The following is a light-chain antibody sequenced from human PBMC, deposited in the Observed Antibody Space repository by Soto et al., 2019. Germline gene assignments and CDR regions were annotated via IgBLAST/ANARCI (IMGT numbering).Light chain of an antibody. V-gene: IGKV1-12*01. J-gene: IGKJ5*01. CDR2: AAS. Sequence: DIQMTQSPSSVSASVGDRVTITCRASRDISSRLAWYQQKPGKVPKLLIYAASTLQSGVPSRFTGSGSGTDFTLTISSLQPEDFATYLCQQGNSFPVTFGQGTRLEIK. CDR3: QQGNSFPVT. CDR1: RDISSR.